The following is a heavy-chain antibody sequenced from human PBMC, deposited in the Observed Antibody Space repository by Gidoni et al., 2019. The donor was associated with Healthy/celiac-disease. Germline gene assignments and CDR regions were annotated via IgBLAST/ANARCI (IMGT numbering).Heavy chain of an antibody. CDR3: ASEGGSGSYYYGMDV. Sequence: QVQLQESGPGLVKPSGTLSLTCAVSGGSISSSNWWSWVRQPPGKGREWIGEIYHSGSTNANPSLKRRVTISVDKSKNQFSLKLSSVTAADTAVYYCASEGGSGSYYYGMDVWGQGTTVTVSS. CDR1: GGSISSSNW. CDR2: IYHSGST. D-gene: IGHD1-26*01. J-gene: IGHJ6*02. V-gene: IGHV4-4*02.